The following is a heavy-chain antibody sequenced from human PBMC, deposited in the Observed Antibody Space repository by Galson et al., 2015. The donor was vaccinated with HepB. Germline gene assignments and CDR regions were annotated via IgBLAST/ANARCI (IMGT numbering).Heavy chain of an antibody. CDR3: ARGIAAAGESYYYYYMDV. CDR2: IYYSGST. Sequence: CTVSGGSISSYYWSWIRQPPGKGLEWIGYIYYSGSTNYNPSLKSRVTISVDTSKNQFSLKLSSVSAADTAVYYCARGIAAAGESYYYYYMDVWGKGTTVTVSS. J-gene: IGHJ6*03. CDR1: GGSISSYY. V-gene: IGHV4-59*01. D-gene: IGHD6-13*01.